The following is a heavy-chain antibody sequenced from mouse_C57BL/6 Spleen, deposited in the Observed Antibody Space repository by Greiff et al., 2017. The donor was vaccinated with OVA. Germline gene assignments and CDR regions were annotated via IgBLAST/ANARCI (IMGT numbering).Heavy chain of an antibody. CDR1: GYAFSSSW. V-gene: IGHV1-82*01. Sequence: QVQLQQSGPELVKPGASVKISCKASGYAFSSSWMNWVKQRPGKGLEWIGRIYPGAGDTNYNGKFKGKATLTADKSSSTAYMQLSSLTSDDSAVYGYARKESGGEYWGKGTTLTVSS. CDR3: ARKESGGEY. J-gene: IGHJ2*01. CDR2: IYPGAGDT. D-gene: IGHD1-3*01.